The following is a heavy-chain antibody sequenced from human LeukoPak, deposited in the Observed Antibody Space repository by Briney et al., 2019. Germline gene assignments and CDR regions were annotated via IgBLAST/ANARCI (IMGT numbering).Heavy chain of an antibody. CDR3: AKGGVRPVTTGDY. Sequence: GGSLRLSCAASGFTFTSYAMNWVRQAPGKGPEWVSGISESGGSTYYVDSVKGRFTISRDNSKNTVYLQMNSLRAEDTAIYYCAKGGVRPVTTGDYWGQGTLVTVSS. D-gene: IGHD4-17*01. CDR1: GFTFTSYA. J-gene: IGHJ4*02. CDR2: ISESGGST. V-gene: IGHV3-23*01.